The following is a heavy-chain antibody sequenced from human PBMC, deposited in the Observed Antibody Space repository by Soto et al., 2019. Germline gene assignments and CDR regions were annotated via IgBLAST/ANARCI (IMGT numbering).Heavy chain of an antibody. CDR2: ISGSSGNA. CDR1: GYTFTKYG. J-gene: IGHJ4*02. CDR3: AREMAGLGGEYDY. Sequence: QVQLVQSGAEVKNPGASVKVSCKTSGYTFTKYGVGWVRQAPGQGLEWMGWISGSSGNANYAEKVQGRITLTTDTSKSTDYIELRSLRSDDTAVYYCAREMAGLGGEYDYWGQGTLVNVSS. D-gene: IGHD3-16*01. V-gene: IGHV1-18*01.